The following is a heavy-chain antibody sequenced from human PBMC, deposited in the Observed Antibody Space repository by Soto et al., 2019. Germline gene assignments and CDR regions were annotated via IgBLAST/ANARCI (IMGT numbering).Heavy chain of an antibody. J-gene: IGHJ4*02. CDR2: LSGSGGST. D-gene: IGHD4-4*01. Sequence: PGGSLRLSFAASGFTFRSNATSWFRQAPGNGLERVSALSGSGGSTYYAESVKGRFTIPRDNSTDAVYLQMNSLRDEDMSVYYCANYIRAVTIPDRGYWGQGTLVTVSS. CDR1: GFTFRSNA. V-gene: IGHV3-23*01. CDR3: ANYIRAVTIPDRGY.